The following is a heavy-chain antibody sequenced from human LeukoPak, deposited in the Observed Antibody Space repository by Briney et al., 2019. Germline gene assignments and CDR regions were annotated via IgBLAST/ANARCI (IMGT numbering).Heavy chain of an antibody. CDR3: ARREPQWQWLAHDAFDI. Sequence: GGSLRLSCAASGFTFSSYSMNWVRQAPGKGLEWVSYISSSSNTIYYADSVKGRFTISRDNAKNSLYLQMNSLRAEDTAVYYCARREPQWQWLAHDAFDIWGQGTMVTVSS. J-gene: IGHJ3*02. CDR1: GFTFSSYS. V-gene: IGHV3-48*04. CDR2: ISSSSNTI. D-gene: IGHD6-19*01.